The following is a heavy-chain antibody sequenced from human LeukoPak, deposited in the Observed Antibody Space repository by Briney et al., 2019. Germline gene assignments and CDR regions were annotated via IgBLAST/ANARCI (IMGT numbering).Heavy chain of an antibody. J-gene: IGHJ4*02. CDR1: GGSISSSNW. CDR3: ARAGSSSDY. V-gene: IGHV4-4*02. D-gene: IGHD2-2*01. CDR2: IYHSGST. Sequence: PSGTVSLTCGVSGGSISSSNWWTWVRQPPGEGLEWIGEIYHSGSTNYNPSLKSRDTISVDKSKNQFSLKLSSVTAADTAIYYCARAGSSSDYWGQGTLVTVSS.